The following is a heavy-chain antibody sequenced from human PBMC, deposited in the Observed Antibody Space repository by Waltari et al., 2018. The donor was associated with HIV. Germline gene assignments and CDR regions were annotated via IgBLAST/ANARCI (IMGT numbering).Heavy chain of an antibody. CDR2: ISAYNGIT. CDR3: ARVGCSSASCYNGWFDP. D-gene: IGHD2-2*02. Sequence: QVQLVQSGAEVKKPGASVKVPCKASGYHFTSYGSTRVRQAPGQGLEWMGWISAYNGITNYAQKLQGRVTMTTDTSTSTAYMELRSLRSDDTAVYYCARVGCSSASCYNGWFDPWGQGTLVTVSS. J-gene: IGHJ5*02. CDR1: GYHFTSYG. V-gene: IGHV1-18*01.